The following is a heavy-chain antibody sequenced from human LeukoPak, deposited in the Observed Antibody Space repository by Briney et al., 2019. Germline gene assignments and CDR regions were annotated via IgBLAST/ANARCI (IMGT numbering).Heavy chain of an antibody. CDR1: GGTFSSYA. D-gene: IGHD3-22*01. Sequence: GSSVKVSCKASGGTFSSYAISWVRQAPGQGLEWMGRIMPILGIANYAQKFQGRVTITADKSTSTAYMELSSLRSEDTAVYYCARAPGIYYYDSSGYRDYWGQGTLVTVSS. CDR3: ARAPGIYYYDSSGYRDY. J-gene: IGHJ4*02. CDR2: IMPILGIA. V-gene: IGHV1-69*04.